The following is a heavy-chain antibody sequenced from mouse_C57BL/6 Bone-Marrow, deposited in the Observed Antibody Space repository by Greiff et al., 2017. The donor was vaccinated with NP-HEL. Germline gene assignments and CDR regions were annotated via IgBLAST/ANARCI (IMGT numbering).Heavy chain of an antibody. Sequence: VKLMESGPELVKPGASVKISCKASGYAFSSSWMNWVKQRPGKGLEWIGRIYPGDGDTNYNGKFKGKATLTADKSSSTAYMQLSSLTSEDSAVYFCAQIYYCWYFDVWGTGTTVTVSS. CDR3: AQIYYCWYFDV. D-gene: IGHD1-1*01. V-gene: IGHV1-82*01. CDR1: GYAFSSSW. CDR2: IYPGDGDT. J-gene: IGHJ1*03.